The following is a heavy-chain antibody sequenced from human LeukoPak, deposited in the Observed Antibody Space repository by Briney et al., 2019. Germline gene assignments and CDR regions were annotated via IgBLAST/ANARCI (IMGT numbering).Heavy chain of an antibody. V-gene: IGHV4-30-4*01. Sequence: SETLSLTCTVSGASITSDIFYWNWIRQSPGKGLEWIGAIHNSRGTSYNPSLESRLTISVDPSENKFFLKMTSVTDADTATYYCGKVGGDTNSWGQGTLVTVSS. CDR1: GASITSDIFY. J-gene: IGHJ4*02. CDR2: IHNSRGT. D-gene: IGHD2-21*02. CDR3: GKVGGDTNS.